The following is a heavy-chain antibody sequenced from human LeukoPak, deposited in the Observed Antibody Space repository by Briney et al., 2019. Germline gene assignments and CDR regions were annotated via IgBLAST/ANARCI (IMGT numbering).Heavy chain of an antibody. V-gene: IGHV4-59*08. Sequence: PSETLSLTYTVSGGSISSYYWSWIRQPPGKGLEWIGYIYYSGSTNHNPSLKSRVTISVDTSKNQFSLKLSSVTAADTAVYYCARRVFPDYWGQGTLVTVSS. CDR1: GGSISSYY. CDR2: IYYSGST. D-gene: IGHD3-16*01. CDR3: ARRVFPDY. J-gene: IGHJ4*02.